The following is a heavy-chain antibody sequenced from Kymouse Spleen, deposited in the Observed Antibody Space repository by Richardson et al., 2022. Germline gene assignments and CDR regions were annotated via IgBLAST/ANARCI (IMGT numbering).Heavy chain of an antibody. CDR3: ASLTGTTAGNWFDP. CDR1: GGSFSGYY. J-gene: IGHJ5*02. CDR2: INHSGST. D-gene: IGHD1-7*01. Sequence: QVQLQQWGAGLLKPSETLSLTCAVYGGSFSGYYWSWIRQPPGKGLEWIGEINHSGSTNYNPSLKSRVTISVDTSKNQFSLKLSSVTAADTAVYYCASLTGTTAGNWFDPWGQGTLVTVSS. V-gene: IGHV4-34*01.